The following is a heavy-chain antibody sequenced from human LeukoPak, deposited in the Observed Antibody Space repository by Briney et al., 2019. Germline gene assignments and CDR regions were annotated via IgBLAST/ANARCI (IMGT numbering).Heavy chain of an antibody. CDR3: VRGGGVVAGTYDY. CDR1: GFTFITYA. D-gene: IGHD6-19*01. V-gene: IGHV3-64*02. Sequence: GGSPRLSCAASGFTFITYAFHGVRQAPGEGLEYVSAISNNGEDTYYADSVKGRFTISRDNSKNTLYLQMGSLRAEDMAVYYCVRGGGVVAGTYDYWGQGTLVTVSS. J-gene: IGHJ4*02. CDR2: ISNNGEDT.